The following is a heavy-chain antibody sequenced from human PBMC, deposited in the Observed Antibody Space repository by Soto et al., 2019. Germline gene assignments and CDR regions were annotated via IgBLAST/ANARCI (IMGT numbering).Heavy chain of an antibody. J-gene: IGHJ4*02. D-gene: IGHD2-2*01. Sequence: GASVMVSCKTSGYTFSTYPISWVRQAPGQGLEWVGWISTYNGKTNYGQKFKGRVTITTDTSTSTAYMDLRNLRSDDTAVYYGARDRGEAALSTFDQWGQGTLVTVSS. CDR2: ISTYNGKT. CDR1: GYTFSTYP. CDR3: ARDRGEAALSTFDQ. V-gene: IGHV1-18*01.